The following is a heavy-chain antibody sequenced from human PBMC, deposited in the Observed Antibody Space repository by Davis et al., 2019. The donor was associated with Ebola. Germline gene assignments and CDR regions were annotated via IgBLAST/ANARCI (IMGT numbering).Heavy chain of an antibody. V-gene: IGHV3-30-3*01. CDR1: GSIFSSYA. CDR3: ARGLLSYYYYGMDV. J-gene: IGHJ6*02. CDR2: ISDEGNKK. D-gene: IGHD2/OR15-2a*01. Sequence: GGSLRLSCAASGSIFSSYAMHWVRQAPGKGLEWVAVISDEGNKKHYADSVKGRFTISRDNSKNTLYLQMNSLRAEDRAVYYCARGLLSYYYYGMDVWGQGTTVTVSS.